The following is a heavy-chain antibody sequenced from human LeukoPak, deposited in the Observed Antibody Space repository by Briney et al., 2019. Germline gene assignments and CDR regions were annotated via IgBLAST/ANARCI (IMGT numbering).Heavy chain of an antibody. CDR2: ISFDGLTI. Sequence: GGSLRLSCAASGFTFSSYGMHWVRQAPGKGLEWVAVISFDGLTIHYADSATGRFTISRDKSKNTVFLQMNSLRAEDTAVYYCARDGDPDTAMVIGAFDIWGQGTMVTVSS. CDR3: ARDGDPDTAMVIGAFDI. D-gene: IGHD5-18*01. V-gene: IGHV3-30*03. CDR1: GFTFSSYG. J-gene: IGHJ3*02.